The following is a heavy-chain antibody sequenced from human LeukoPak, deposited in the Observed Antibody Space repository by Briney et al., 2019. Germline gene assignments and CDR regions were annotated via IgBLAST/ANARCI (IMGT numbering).Heavy chain of an antibody. CDR1: GFTLSNYA. CDR2: ITGSGALT. V-gene: IGHV3-23*01. Sequence: GGSLRLSCAASGFTLSNYAMTWVRQAPGKGLEWVSSITGSGALTYYADSVKGRFTISKDNAMDTLFLQMNSLRADDTAVYYCAKASAMIVVVSKHFDYWGQGTLVTVSS. D-gene: IGHD3-22*01. J-gene: IGHJ4*02. CDR3: AKASAMIVVVSKHFDY.